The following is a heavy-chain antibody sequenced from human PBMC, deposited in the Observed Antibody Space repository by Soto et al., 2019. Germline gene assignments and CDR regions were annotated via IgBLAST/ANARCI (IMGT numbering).Heavy chain of an antibody. Sequence: EVQLLESGGGLVQPGGSLRLSCAASGFTFSSYAMSWVRQAPGKGLEWVSAISGSGGSTYYADSVKGRFTISRDNSKNTLYLQMNSLRAEGTAVYYCAKDSLLWFGELLDYWGQGTLVTVSS. D-gene: IGHD3-10*01. CDR1: GFTFSSYA. CDR3: AKDSLLWFGELLDY. V-gene: IGHV3-23*01. CDR2: ISGSGGST. J-gene: IGHJ4*02.